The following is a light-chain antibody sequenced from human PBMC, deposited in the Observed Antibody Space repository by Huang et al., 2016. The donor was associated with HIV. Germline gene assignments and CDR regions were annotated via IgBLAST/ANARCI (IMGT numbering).Light chain of an antibody. CDR3: QQTYTARWA. Sequence: DIQLTQSPSSLSASVGDRITISCRASQSVGNYLNWYQQRPGKAPSLLIYATSNLQTGVPSRFSASGSGTVFLLTINSLQLEDFATYYCQQTYTARWAFGQGTRVEFK. J-gene: IGKJ1*01. CDR1: QSVGNY. CDR2: ATS. V-gene: IGKV1-39*01.